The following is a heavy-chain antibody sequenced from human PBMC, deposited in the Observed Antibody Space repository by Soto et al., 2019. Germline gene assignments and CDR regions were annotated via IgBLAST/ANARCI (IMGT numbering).Heavy chain of an antibody. D-gene: IGHD2-2*01. CDR2: IYHSGST. J-gene: IGHJ4*02. Sequence: SETLSLTCTVSGGSISSGGYYWSWIRQHPGKGLEWIGYIYHSGSTYYNPSLESRVTISVDTSMNQFSLKLSSVTAVDTAVYYCAREYCTSTRCYPFFDYWGQGSLVTVSS. CDR3: AREYCTSTRCYPFFDY. CDR1: GGSISSGGYY. V-gene: IGHV4-31*03.